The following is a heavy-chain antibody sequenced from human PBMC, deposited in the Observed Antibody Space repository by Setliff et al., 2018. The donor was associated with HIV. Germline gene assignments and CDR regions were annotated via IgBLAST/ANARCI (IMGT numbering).Heavy chain of an antibody. Sequence: SVKVSCKASGYTFTSYYMHWVRQAPGQGLEWMGRIIPILGIANYAQKFQGRATITADKSTSTAYMELSSLRSEDTAVYYCAREPGRGSSWYVGFSYYYYYMDVWGKGTTVTVSS. J-gene: IGHJ6*03. D-gene: IGHD6-13*01. CDR2: IIPILGIA. V-gene: IGHV1-69*04. CDR3: AREPGRGSSWYVGFSYYYYYMDV. CDR1: GYTFTSYY.